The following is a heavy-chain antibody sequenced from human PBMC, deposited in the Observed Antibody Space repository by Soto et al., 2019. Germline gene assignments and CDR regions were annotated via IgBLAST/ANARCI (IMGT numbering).Heavy chain of an antibody. CDR1: GYSFTSYW. CDR2: IYPGDSDT. CDR3: ARQGPVVAAPYYFDY. V-gene: IGHV5-51*01. D-gene: IGHD2-15*01. Sequence: HGESLKISCKGSGYSFTSYWIGWVRQMPGKGLEWMGIIYPGDSDTRYSPSFQGQVTISADKSISTAYLQWSSLKASDTAMYYCARQGPVVAAPYYFDYWGQGTLVTVSS. J-gene: IGHJ4*02.